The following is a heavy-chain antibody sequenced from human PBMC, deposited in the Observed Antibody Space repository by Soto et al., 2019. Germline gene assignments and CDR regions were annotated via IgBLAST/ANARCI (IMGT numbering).Heavy chain of an antibody. J-gene: IGHJ3*02. CDR1: GFTFSSYG. CDR3: AKEDGIAVPNAFDI. Sequence: EVQLLESGGGLVQPGGSLRLSCAASGFTFSSYGMSWVRQAPEKGLEWVSSIYNSGGATYYADSVMGRFTISRDNSKNTLYLQMNSLGAEDTALYYCAKEDGIAVPNAFDIWGQGTMVTVSS. V-gene: IGHV3-23*01. D-gene: IGHD6-19*01. CDR2: IYNSGGAT.